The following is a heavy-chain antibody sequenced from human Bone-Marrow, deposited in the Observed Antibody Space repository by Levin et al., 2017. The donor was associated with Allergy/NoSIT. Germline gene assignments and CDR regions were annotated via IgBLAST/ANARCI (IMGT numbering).Heavy chain of an antibody. J-gene: IGHJ4*02. V-gene: IGHV1-8*01. CDR3: ARYPSNSGSFEY. CDR1: GYTFSSYD. CDR2: MNPNTGDT. Sequence: ASVKVSCKASGYTFSSYDINWVRQATGQGLEWMGWMNPNTGDTGYAQKFQGRATMTRNTAISTAYMELSSLRSEDTAVYYCARYPSNSGSFEYWGQGTLVAVSS. D-gene: IGHD3-10*01.